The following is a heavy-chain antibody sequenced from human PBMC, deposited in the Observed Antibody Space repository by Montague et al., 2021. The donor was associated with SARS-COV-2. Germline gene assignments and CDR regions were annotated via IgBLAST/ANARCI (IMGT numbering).Heavy chain of an antibody. CDR2: ICYSGMA. V-gene: IGHV4-39*07. D-gene: IGHD3-22*01. Sequence: SETLSLTCTVSGGSISSQTSCWGWVRLPPGKGLEWIGSICYSGMAHYTPSLKSRLIISLDTPKTHVSLKLRSVTAADTAVYYCASTVDYYAHFDSWGQGTLVSVSS. CDR1: GGSISSQTSC. CDR3: ASTVDYYAHFDS. J-gene: IGHJ4*02.